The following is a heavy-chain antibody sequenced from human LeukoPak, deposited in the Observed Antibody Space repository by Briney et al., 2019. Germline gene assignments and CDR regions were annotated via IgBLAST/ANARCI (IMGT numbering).Heavy chain of an antibody. Sequence: GGSLRLSCAASGFTFSSYWMHWVRQAPGKGLVWVSRINSDGSSTSYADSVKGRFTISRDNAKNTLYLQMNSLRAEDTAVYYCAKAQEVLLWFGESDHWGQGTLVTVSS. J-gene: IGHJ4*02. CDR1: GFTFSSYW. CDR3: AKAQEVLLWFGESDH. D-gene: IGHD3-10*01. CDR2: INSDGSST. V-gene: IGHV3-74*01.